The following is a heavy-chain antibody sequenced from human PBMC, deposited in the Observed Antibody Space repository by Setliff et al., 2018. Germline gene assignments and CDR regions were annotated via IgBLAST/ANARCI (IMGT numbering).Heavy chain of an antibody. Sequence: GGSLRLSCAASEFTLSTYWIHWVRQAPRKGLVWVSRINSDGSTTTYADSVKGRFTISRDNDKKTLYLQMNSLRGEETAVYFCACLDWGEKFFNVDAWGKGTTVTVSS. V-gene: IGHV3-74*01. D-gene: IGHD7-27*01. J-gene: IGHJ6*04. CDR2: INSDGSTT. CDR3: ACLDWGEKFFNVDA. CDR1: EFTLSTYW.